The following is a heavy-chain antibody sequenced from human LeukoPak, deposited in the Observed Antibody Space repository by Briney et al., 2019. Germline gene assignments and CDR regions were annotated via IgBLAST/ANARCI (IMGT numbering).Heavy chain of an antibody. CDR2: IRYDGSNK. J-gene: IGHJ3*02. Sequence: GGSLRLSCAASGFTFSSYGMHWVRQAPGKGLEWVAFIRYDGSNKYYADSVKGRFTISRDNSKNTLYLQMNSLRAEDTAVYYCAKIGDSGIYYAGYDAFDIWGQGTMVTVSS. CDR1: GFTFSSYG. V-gene: IGHV3-30*02. CDR3: AKIGDSGIYYAGYDAFDI. D-gene: IGHD1-26*01.